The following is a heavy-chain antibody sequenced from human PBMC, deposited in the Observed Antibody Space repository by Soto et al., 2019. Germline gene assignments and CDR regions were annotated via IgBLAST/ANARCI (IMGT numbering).Heavy chain of an antibody. Sequence: ASVKVSCKASGYTFTSYAMHWVRQAPGQRLEWMGWINAGNGNTKYSQKFQGRVTITRDTSASTAYMELSSLRSEDTAVYYCARDIHWGYQLTRYYYYGMDVWGQGTTVTVSS. CDR1: GYTFTSYA. J-gene: IGHJ6*02. V-gene: IGHV1-3*01. D-gene: IGHD2-2*01. CDR2: INAGNGNT. CDR3: ARDIHWGYQLTRYYYYGMDV.